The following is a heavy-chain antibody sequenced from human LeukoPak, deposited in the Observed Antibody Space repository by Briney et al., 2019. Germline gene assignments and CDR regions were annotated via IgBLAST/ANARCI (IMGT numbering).Heavy chain of an antibody. CDR3: ARVTPPLRFLEWLPHDYCYMDV. Sequence: SETLSLTCTVSGGSISSYYWSWIRQPPGKGLEWIGYIYYSGSTNYNPSLKSRVTISVDTSKNQFSLKLSSVTAADTAVYYCARVTPPLRFLEWLPHDYCYMDVWGKGTTVTVSS. V-gene: IGHV4-59*08. J-gene: IGHJ6*03. CDR2: IYYSGST. CDR1: GGSISSYY. D-gene: IGHD3-3*01.